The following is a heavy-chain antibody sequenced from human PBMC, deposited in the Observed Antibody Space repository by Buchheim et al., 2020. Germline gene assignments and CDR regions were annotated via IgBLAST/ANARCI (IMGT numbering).Heavy chain of an antibody. CDR2: MNPNSGNT. CDR1: GYTFTSYD. J-gene: IGHJ4*02. D-gene: IGHD3-16*01. V-gene: IGHV1-8*01. Sequence: QVQLVQSGAEVKKPGASVKVSCKASGYTFTSYDINWVRQATGQGLEWMGWMNPNSGNTGYAQKFQGRVTMTRNTSISTAYMELSSLRSEDTAVYYCARAYDYIWGSLWTGRAETDYWGQGTL. CDR3: ARAYDYIWGSLWTGRAETDY.